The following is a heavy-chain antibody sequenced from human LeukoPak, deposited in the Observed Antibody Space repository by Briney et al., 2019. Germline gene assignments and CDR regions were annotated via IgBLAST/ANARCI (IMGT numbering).Heavy chain of an antibody. D-gene: IGHD2-2*01. V-gene: IGHV4-34*01. Sequence: SETLSLTCAVYGGSFSGYYWSWIRQPPGKGLEWIGEINHSGSTNYNPSLKSRVTISVDTSKNQFSLKLSSVTAADTAVYYCARLVVVPAAIGWGYDLYYFESWGQGTLVTVSS. CDR2: INHSGST. CDR1: GGSFSGYY. J-gene: IGHJ4*02. CDR3: ARLVVVPAAIGWGYDLYYFES.